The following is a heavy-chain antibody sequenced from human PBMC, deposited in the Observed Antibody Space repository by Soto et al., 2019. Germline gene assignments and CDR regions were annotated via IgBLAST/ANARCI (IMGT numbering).Heavy chain of an antibody. CDR3: ARRAVYSGSYRFDY. CDR2: IYYSGST. V-gene: IGHV4-39*01. D-gene: IGHD3-10*01. Sequence: SETLSLTCTVSGGSISSSSYYWGWIRQPPGKGLEWIGSIYYSGSTYYNPSLKSRVTISVDTSKNQFSLKLSSVTAADTAVYYCARRAVYSGSYRFDYWGQGTLVTVSS. J-gene: IGHJ4*02. CDR1: GGSISSSSYY.